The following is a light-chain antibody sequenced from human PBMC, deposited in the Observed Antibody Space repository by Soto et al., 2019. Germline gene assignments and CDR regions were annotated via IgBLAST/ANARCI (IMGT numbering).Light chain of an antibody. Sequence: ILVSQGPGTLSVSPGERVTISCRGSQTFTSGHLAWDQQRPGQAPRLLIYETSTRAAGVPDRFSASASGTDLTLTVSRLEPEDFAIYYCQDYGGSPLCTFGQGTKVEIK. CDR1: QTFTSGH. CDR2: ETS. CDR3: QDYGGSPLCT. J-gene: IGKJ2*02. V-gene: IGKV3-20*01.